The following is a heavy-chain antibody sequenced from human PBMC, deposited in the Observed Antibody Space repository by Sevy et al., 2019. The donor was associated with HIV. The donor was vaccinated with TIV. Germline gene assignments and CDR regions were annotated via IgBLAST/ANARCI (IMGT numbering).Heavy chain of an antibody. V-gene: IGHV3-23*01. CDR2: ISGSGGST. CDR3: AGIFGDLFDY. Sequence: GGSLRLSCAASGFTFSSYAMSWVRQAPGKGLEWVSDISGSGGSTYYADSVKGRFTISRDKSKNTLYLQMNSLRAEDTAVYYCAGIFGDLFDYWGQGTLVTVSS. D-gene: IGHD3-3*01. J-gene: IGHJ4*02. CDR1: GFTFSSYA.